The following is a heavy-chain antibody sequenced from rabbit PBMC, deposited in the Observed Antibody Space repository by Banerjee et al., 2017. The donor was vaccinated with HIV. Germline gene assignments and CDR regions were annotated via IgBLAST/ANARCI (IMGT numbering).Heavy chain of an antibody. J-gene: IGHJ4*01. D-gene: IGHD1-1*01. CDR2: IYNGDGST. CDR3: ARGGVANL. V-gene: IGHV1S45*01. CDR1: GFSFSSSYF. Sequence: QEQLVESGGGLVQPEGSLTLTCTASGFSFSSSYFMCWVRQAPGKGPEWIACIYNGDGSTSHASWAKGRFTISKTSSTTVTLQMTSLTAADTATYFCARGGVANLWGPGTLVTVS.